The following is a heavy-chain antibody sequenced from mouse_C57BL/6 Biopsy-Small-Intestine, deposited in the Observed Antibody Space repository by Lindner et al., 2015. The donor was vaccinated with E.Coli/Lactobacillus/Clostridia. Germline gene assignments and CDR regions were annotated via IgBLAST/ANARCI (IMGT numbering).Heavy chain of an antibody. CDR1: GYTFTRYP. Sequence: SVKVSCKASGYTFTRYPLPLHWVRQAPGQRLEWMGWINAGSGNTEYAQKFQGRVTITRDTSANTAYMELSSLRSEDTAVYYCARYGDYGRGWFDPWGQGTQVTVSS. J-gene: IGHJ4*01. D-gene: IGHD1-1*01. CDR2: INAGSGNT. V-gene: IGHV1-84*02. CDR3: ARYGDYGRGWFDP.